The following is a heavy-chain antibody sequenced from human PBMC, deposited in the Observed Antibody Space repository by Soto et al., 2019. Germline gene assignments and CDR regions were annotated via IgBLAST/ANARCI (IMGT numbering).Heavy chain of an antibody. CDR2: INHSGST. J-gene: IGHJ5*02. CDR1: GGSFSGYY. D-gene: IGHD6-13*01. CDR3: ARGPRTAARTSRFDP. Sequence: SETLSLTCAVYGGSFSGYYWSWIRQPPGKGLEWIGEINHSGSTNYNPSLKSRVTISVDTSKNQFSLKLSSVTAADTAVYYCARGPRTAARTSRFDPWGQGTLVTVSS. V-gene: IGHV4-34*01.